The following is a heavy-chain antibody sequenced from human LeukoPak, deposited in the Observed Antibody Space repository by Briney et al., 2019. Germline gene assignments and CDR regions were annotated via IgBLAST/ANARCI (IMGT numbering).Heavy chain of an antibody. Sequence: SETLSLTCTVSGGSISSGSYYWSWIRQPAGKGLEWIGRIYTSGSTNYNPSLKSRVTISVDTSKNQFSLKLSSVTAADTAVYYCARRAAAGTKYYFDYWGQGTLVTVSS. CDR1: GGSISSGSYY. D-gene: IGHD6-13*01. V-gene: IGHV4-61*02. CDR2: IYTSGST. J-gene: IGHJ4*02. CDR3: ARRAAAGTKYYFDY.